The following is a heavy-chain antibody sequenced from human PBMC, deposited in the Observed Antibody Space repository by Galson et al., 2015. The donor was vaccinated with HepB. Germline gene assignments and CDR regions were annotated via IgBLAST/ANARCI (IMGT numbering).Heavy chain of an antibody. V-gene: IGHV2-5*01. CDR3: AHRGRWLPRAWFDA. CDR2: IYGNDDK. Sequence: PALVKPTQTLTLTCTFSGFSLNTNGVAVGWIRQAPGEALEWLAAIYGNDDKYYSPSLESRLTIIKDTSKNQVVLTMTDMAPVDPATYHCAHRGRWLPRAWFDAWGQGTLVTVSS. J-gene: IGHJ5*02. D-gene: IGHD4-23*01. CDR1: GFSLNTNGVA.